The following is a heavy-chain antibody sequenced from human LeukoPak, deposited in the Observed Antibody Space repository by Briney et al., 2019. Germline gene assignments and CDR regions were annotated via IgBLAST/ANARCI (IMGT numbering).Heavy chain of an antibody. CDR3: AKHDTLFGAAHFYMDV. V-gene: IGHV4-59*08. J-gene: IGHJ6*03. D-gene: IGHD3-3*01. CDR1: GGPITTYY. Sequence: PSETLSLTCTVSGGPITTYYWSWIRQPPGKGLEWIGYMYTTGNTNYNPSLASRVTLSLDKSKNQFSLTLSSVTAAETAVYYCAKHDTLFGAAHFYMDVWGKGTTVTVSS. CDR2: MYTTGNT.